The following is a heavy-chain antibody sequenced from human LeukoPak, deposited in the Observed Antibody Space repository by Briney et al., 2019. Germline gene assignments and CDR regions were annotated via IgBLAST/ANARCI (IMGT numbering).Heavy chain of an antibody. V-gene: IGHV4-59*08. CDR2: ISYSGST. Sequence: SETLSLTCTVSGGSISSSYWGWIRQSPGKGLEWIGYISYSGSTKYNPSLKSRITLSVDTSKNQFSLKVNSVTAADTAVYYCARRGVEMAPVRRDDWFAPWGQGTLVTVSS. D-gene: IGHD5-24*01. CDR1: GGSISSSY. CDR3: ARRGVEMAPVRRDDWFAP. J-gene: IGHJ5*02.